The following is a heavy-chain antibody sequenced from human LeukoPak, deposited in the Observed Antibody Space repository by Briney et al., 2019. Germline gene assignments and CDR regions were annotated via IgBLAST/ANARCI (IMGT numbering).Heavy chain of an antibody. CDR2: ISGSGGST. D-gene: IGHD3-9*01. V-gene: IGHV3-23*01. J-gene: IGHJ5*02. Sequence: GGSLRLSCAASGFTFSSYAMSWVRKAPGKGLEWVSAISGSGGSTYYADSVKGRFTISRDNSKNTLYLQMNSLRAEDTAVYYCAKEGGILTGYYLWFDPWGQGTLVTVSS. CDR1: GFTFSSYA. CDR3: AKEGGILTGYYLWFDP.